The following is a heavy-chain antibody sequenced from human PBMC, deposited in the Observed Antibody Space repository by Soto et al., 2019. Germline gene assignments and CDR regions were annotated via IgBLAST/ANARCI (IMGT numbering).Heavy chain of an antibody. Sequence: SVKVSCKASGGTFSSYAISWVRQAPGQGLEWMGGIIPIFGTANYAQKFQGRVTITADESTSTAYMELSSLRSEDTAVYYCARGEYYYGSGRPTRNYYYYGMDVWGQGTTVTVSS. J-gene: IGHJ6*02. CDR1: GGTFSSYA. V-gene: IGHV1-69*13. D-gene: IGHD3-10*01. CDR3: ARGEYYYGSGRPTRNYYYYGMDV. CDR2: IIPIFGTA.